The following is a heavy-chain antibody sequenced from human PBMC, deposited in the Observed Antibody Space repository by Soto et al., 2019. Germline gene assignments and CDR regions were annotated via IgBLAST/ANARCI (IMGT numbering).Heavy chain of an antibody. Sequence: SETLSLTCTVSGGSISSSSYYWGWIRQPPGKGLEWIGSIYYSGSTYYNPSLKSRVTISVDTSKNQFPLKLSSVTAADTAVYYCARGYSSWATYVWFDPWGQGTLVTVPQ. V-gene: IGHV4-39*01. CDR1: GGSISSSSYY. CDR3: ARGYSSWATYVWFDP. J-gene: IGHJ5*02. D-gene: IGHD5-18*01. CDR2: IYYSGST.